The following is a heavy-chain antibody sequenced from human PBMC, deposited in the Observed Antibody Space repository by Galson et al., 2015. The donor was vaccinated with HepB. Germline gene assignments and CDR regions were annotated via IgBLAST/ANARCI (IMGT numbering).Heavy chain of an antibody. V-gene: IGHV1-69*13. J-gene: IGHJ3*02. CDR2: IIPIFGTA. CDR1: GGTFSSYA. Sequence: SVKVSCKASGGTFSSYAISWVRQAPGQGLEWMGGIIPIFGTANYAQKFQGRVTITADESTSTAYMELSSLRSEDTAVYYCARVLSNQRKMALPYDAFDIWGQGTMVTVSS. D-gene: IGHD5-24*01. CDR3: ARVLSNQRKMALPYDAFDI.